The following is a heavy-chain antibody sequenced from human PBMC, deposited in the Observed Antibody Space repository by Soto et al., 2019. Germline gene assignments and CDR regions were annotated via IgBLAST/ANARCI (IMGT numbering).Heavy chain of an antibody. CDR2: IHAGNGYT. V-gene: IGHV1-3*01. Sequence: QPVQSAAQATKPRPSAKPSCPASASPPHHYALHWVRQAPGRRLEWMGWIHAGNGYTKYSQSFQGRVTITRDTSASTVHMDLSSLRSEDTAVYYCARVRYSGYDFKLAFDIWGQGTMVTVSS. CDR3: ARVRYSGYDFKLAFDI. J-gene: IGHJ3*02. D-gene: IGHD5-12*01. CDR1: ASPPHHYA.